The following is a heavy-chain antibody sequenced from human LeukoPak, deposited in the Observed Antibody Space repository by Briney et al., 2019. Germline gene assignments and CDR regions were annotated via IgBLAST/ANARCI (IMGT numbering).Heavy chain of an antibody. V-gene: IGHV4-39*01. J-gene: IGHJ4*02. Sequence: SETLSLTCTVSGGSISSGGYYWSWIRQHPGKGLEWIGSIYYSGSTYYNPSLKSRVTISVDTSKNQFSLKLSSVTAADTAVYYCARSPYCGGDCYSDYWGQGTLVTVSS. CDR2: IYYSGST. CDR3: ARSPYCGGDCYSDY. D-gene: IGHD2-21*02. CDR1: GGSISSGGYY.